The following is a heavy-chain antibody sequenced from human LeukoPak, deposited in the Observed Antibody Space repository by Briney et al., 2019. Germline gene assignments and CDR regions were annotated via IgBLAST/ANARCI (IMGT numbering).Heavy chain of an antibody. V-gene: IGHV4-39*07. CDR3: ARDRQATTAYDAFDI. D-gene: IGHD4-17*01. CDR2: IYYSGST. Sequence: SETLSLTCTVSGGSISSRNYYWGWIRQPPGKGLQWIGSIYYSGSTYYNSSLKSRVTISVDTSKNQFSLKLSSVTAADTAVYYCARDRQATTAYDAFDIWGRGTMVTVSS. CDR1: GGSISSRNYY. J-gene: IGHJ3*02.